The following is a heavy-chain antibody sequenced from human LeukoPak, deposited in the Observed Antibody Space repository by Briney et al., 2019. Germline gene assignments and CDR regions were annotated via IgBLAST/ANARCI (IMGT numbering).Heavy chain of an antibody. CDR1: GFSLNTTGVG. V-gene: IGHV2-5*01. CDR2: IYWNDDK. CDR3: AHSEDYYGSVDAFDI. Sequence: SGPTLVNPTQTLTLTCTFSGFSLNTTGVGVGWIRQPPGKALEWLALIYWNDDKRYSPSLESRLTITKDTFKNQVVLTMTNMDPVDTATYYCAHSEDYYGSVDAFDIWGQGTMVTVSS. J-gene: IGHJ3*02. D-gene: IGHD3-10*01.